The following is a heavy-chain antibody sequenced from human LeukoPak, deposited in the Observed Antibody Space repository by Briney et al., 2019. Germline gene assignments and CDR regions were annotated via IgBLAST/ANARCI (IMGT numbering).Heavy chain of an antibody. Sequence: SVKVSCKASGGTFSSYAISWVRQAPGQGLEWMGRIIPILGIANYAQKFQGRVTITADKSTSTAYMELRSLRSDDTAVYYCARDQHYDILTGFYKGPLGYWGQGTLVTVSS. CDR1: GGTFSSYA. V-gene: IGHV1-69*04. D-gene: IGHD3-9*01. CDR3: ARDQHYDILTGFYKGPLGY. CDR2: IIPILGIA. J-gene: IGHJ4*02.